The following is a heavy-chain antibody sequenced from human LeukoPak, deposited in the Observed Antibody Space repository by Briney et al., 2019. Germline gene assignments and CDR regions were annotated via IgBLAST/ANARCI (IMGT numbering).Heavy chain of an antibody. Sequence: GASVKVSCKASGGTFSSYAISWVRQAPGQGLEWMGGIIPIFGTANYAQKFQGRVTITADKSTSTAYMELSSLRSEDTAVYYCARNSMWSSGWRKHYYYYYMDVWGKGTTVTVSS. CDR2: IIPIFGTA. CDR3: ARNSMWSSGWRKHYYYYYMDV. V-gene: IGHV1-69*06. J-gene: IGHJ6*03. CDR1: GGTFSSYA. D-gene: IGHD6-19*01.